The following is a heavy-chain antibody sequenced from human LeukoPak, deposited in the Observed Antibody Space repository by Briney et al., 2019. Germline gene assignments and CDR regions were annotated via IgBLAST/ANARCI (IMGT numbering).Heavy chain of an antibody. Sequence: GGSLRLSCAVSGFTFSSYRMGWVRQAPGKGLERVAYIKQDGSDINYVDSVKGRFTISRDNAQNSLYLQMNSLRAEDTAVYYCARYSTGWYFDYWGQGTVVTVSS. D-gene: IGHD6-19*01. V-gene: IGHV3-7*01. CDR2: IKQDGSDI. CDR3: ARYSTGWYFDY. CDR1: GFTFSSYR. J-gene: IGHJ4*02.